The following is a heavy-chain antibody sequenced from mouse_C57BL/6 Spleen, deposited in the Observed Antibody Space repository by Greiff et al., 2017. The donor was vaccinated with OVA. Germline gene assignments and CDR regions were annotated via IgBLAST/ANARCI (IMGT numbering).Heavy chain of an antibody. CDR1: GFNIKDYY. J-gene: IGHJ4*01. CDR2: IDPEDGET. CDR3: ARKDGTGSYYYAMDY. D-gene: IGHD4-1*01. V-gene: IGHV14-2*01. Sequence: VQLQQSWAELVKPGASVKLSCTASGFNIKDYYMHWVKQRTEQGLEWIGRIDPEDGETKYAPKFQGKATITADTSSNTAYLQLSSLTSEDTAVYYCARKDGTGSYYYAMDYWGQRTSVTVSS.